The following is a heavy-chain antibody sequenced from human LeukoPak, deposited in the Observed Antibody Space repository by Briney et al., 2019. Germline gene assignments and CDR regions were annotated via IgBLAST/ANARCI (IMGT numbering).Heavy chain of an antibody. J-gene: IGHJ4*02. Sequence: PSETLSLTCTVSGDPISSYSWTWVRQPAGKGLEWDGRIHISGSTNYKPSLKSRVNISLDKSKNQFSLKLNSVTAADSALYYCARGRLSVASIVAFDYWGQGALVAVSS. CDR1: GDPISSYS. CDR3: ARGRLSVASIVAFDY. CDR2: IHISGST. D-gene: IGHD6-19*01. V-gene: IGHV4-4*07.